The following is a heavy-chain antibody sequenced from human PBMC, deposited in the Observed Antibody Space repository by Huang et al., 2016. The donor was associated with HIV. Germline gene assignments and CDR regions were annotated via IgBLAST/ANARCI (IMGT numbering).Heavy chain of an antibody. CDR3: ATLPPVNYGRSGGRVRDY. CDR1: GYTFSNYD. CDR2: MNPNSGNT. J-gene: IGHJ4*02. Sequence: QVQLVQSGAEVKKPGASVKVSCKASGYTFSNYDINWVRQAPGQGLEWMGWMNPNSGNTGYARKCQGRVTMTRRTSISTAYMELSRLRFEDTAVYYCATLPPVNYGRSGGRVRDYWGQGSLVTVSS. V-gene: IGHV1-8*01. D-gene: IGHD2-15*01.